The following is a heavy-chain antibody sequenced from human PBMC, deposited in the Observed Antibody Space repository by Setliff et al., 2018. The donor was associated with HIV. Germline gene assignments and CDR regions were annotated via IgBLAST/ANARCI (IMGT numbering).Heavy chain of an antibody. CDR2: IIPIFGTP. CDR1: GGTFSTYT. CDR3: ARSVWAVVVPTDPAVDAFAI. V-gene: IGHV1-69*08. Sequence: AASVKVSCKTSGGTFSTYTIAWVRQAPGQGLEWMGRIIPIFGTPNYAQKFQGRVTITADKSTSTVYLDLRSLTSEDTAMYYCARSVWAVVVPTDPAVDAFAIWGQGTMVTV. D-gene: IGHD2-2*01. J-gene: IGHJ3*02.